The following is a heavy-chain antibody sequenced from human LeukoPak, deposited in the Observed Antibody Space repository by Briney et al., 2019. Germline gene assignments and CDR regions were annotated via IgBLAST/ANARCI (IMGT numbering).Heavy chain of an antibody. CDR1: GDSISSSSSY. V-gene: IGHV4-39*07. D-gene: IGHD5-24*01. CDR3: ARRSYNSPFRY. J-gene: IGHJ4*02. CDR2: IYYSGST. Sequence: SETLSLTCTVSGDSISSSSSYWGWIRQPPGKGLEWIGSIYYSGSTYYNTSLKSRVTISVDTSKNQFSLKLSSVTAADTAVHYCARRSYNSPFRYWGQGTLVTVSS.